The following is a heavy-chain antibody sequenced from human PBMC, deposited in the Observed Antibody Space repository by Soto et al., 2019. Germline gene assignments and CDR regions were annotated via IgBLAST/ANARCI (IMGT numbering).Heavy chain of an antibody. V-gene: IGHV1-3*01. J-gene: IGHJ4*02. CDR1: GYTFTCYA. CDR3: ARHSFMGIQLWLPGY. D-gene: IGHD5-18*01. Sequence: QVQLVQSGAEVKKPGASVKVSCKASGYTFTCYAMHWVRQAPGQRLEWMGWINAGNGNTKYSQKFQGRVTITRDTSASTAYMELSCLRSEDTAVYYCARHSFMGIQLWLPGYWGQGTLVTVSS. CDR2: INAGNGNT.